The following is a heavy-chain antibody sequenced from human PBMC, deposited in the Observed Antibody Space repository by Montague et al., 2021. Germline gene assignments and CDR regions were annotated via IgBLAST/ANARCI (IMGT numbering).Heavy chain of an antibody. J-gene: IGHJ4*02. CDR3: ARYEVASSSTSIDY. D-gene: IGHD6-6*01. CDR2: IDSGSSYI. Sequence: SLRLSCAASGFTFSYYSMLWVRQAPGQGLQWVSSIDSGSSYIFYVDSLKCRFTISRDNAKNSLSLQIHSLRAGDTGVYYCARYEVASSSTSIDYWGRGTLVTVSS. V-gene: IGHV3-21*01. CDR1: GFTFSYYS.